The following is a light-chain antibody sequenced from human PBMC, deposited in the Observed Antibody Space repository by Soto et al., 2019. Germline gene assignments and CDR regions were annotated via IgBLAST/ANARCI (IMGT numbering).Light chain of an antibody. J-gene: IGKJ4*01. CDR1: QSVSRW. V-gene: IGKV1-5*01. CDR2: DAS. CDR3: QQYSSYSLPT. Sequence: DIQMTQSPSILSASVGDSVTITCRASQSVSRWLAWYQQKAGKAPKLLIYDASSLNSGVPSRFSGSQSGTEFTLTITSLLPDDFATYFCQQYSSYSLPTFGGGTKVDI.